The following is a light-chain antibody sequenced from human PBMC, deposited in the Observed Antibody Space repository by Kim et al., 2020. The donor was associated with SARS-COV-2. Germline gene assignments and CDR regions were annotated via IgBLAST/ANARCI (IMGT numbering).Light chain of an antibody. V-gene: IGLV3-21*04. Sequence: SYELTQPPSVSEAPGKTDTITCGGDDIGTKSVHWYQQKPGQAPVLVIYYDTDRPSGIPERFSASNSGNTATLTVSRVEAGDEADYYCQVWDSGSDQWVFGGGTKLTVL. J-gene: IGLJ3*02. CDR1: DIGTKS. CDR2: YDT. CDR3: QVWDSGSDQWV.